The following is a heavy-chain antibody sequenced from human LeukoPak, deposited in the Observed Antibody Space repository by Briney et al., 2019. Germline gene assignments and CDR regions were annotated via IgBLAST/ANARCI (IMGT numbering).Heavy chain of an antibody. D-gene: IGHD3-10*01. J-gene: IGHJ6*03. CDR2: IIPIFGTA. CDR3: ARARFPYYRLSGADSYFMDV. V-gene: IGHV1-69*13. Sequence: GASVKVSCKASGGTFSSYAISWVRQAPGQGLEWMGGIIPIFGTASYAQKFQGRVTITADESTSTAYMELSSLRSEDTGVYYCARARFPYYRLSGADSYFMDVWGKGTTVTVSS. CDR1: GGTFSSYA.